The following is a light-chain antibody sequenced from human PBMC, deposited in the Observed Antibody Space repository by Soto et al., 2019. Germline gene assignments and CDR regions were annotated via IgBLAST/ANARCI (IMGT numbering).Light chain of an antibody. Sequence: QSVLTQPPSASGTPWQRVTISCAGSSSNIGSNTVTWYQQLPGTAPKLLIHANNQRPSGVPDRFSGSKSGTSASLAISWLQSEEADYYCAAWDDSLNGYVFGTGTKVTVL. V-gene: IGLV1-44*01. CDR1: SSNIGSNT. CDR3: AAWDDSLNGYV. J-gene: IGLJ1*01. CDR2: ANN.